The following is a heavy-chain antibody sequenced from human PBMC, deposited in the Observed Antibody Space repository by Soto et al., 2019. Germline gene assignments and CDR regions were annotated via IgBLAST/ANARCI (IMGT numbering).Heavy chain of an antibody. D-gene: IGHD5-18*01. Sequence: QVQLVESGGGVVQPGRSLRLSCAASGFTFSSYGMHWVRKAPGKGLEWVAVISYDGSNKYYADSVKGRFTISRDNSKNTLYLQMNSLRAEDTSVYYCARAATAIGVKDSMDFWGQVTTLTVSS. CDR2: ISYDGSNK. J-gene: IGHJ6*02. CDR3: ARAATAIGVKDSMDF. CDR1: GFTFSSYG. V-gene: IGHV3-30-3*01.